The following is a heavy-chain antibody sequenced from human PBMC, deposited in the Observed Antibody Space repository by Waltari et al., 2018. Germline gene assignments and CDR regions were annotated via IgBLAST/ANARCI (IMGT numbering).Heavy chain of an antibody. V-gene: IGHV4-59*01. CDR1: GGSISSYY. CDR2: IYYSGSS. D-gene: IGHD2-15*01. CDR3: ARVPTFYCSGGSCYSGAFDI. J-gene: IGHJ3*02. Sequence: QVQLQESGPGLVKPSETLSLTCTVSGGSISSYYWSWIRQPPGKGLGWIGYIYYSGSSTYNPSLQSRVTISVDTSKNQCSLKLSSVTAADTAVYYCARVPTFYCSGGSCYSGAFDIWGQGTMVTVSS.